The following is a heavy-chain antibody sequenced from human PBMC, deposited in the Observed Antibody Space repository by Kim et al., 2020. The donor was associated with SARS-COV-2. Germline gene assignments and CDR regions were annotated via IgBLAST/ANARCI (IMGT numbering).Heavy chain of an antibody. J-gene: IGHJ4*02. D-gene: IGHD1-20*01. Sequence: ASVKVSCKASGYTFTNYDITWVRQATGQGLEWMGWLNPNSGNTAYAQKFQGRVTMTRNTSISTAYMELSSLRSEDSAVYYCARPAITGGGFDYWGQGTLITVSS. V-gene: IGHV1-8*01. CDR2: LNPNSGNT. CDR3: ARPAITGGGFDY. CDR1: GYTFTNYD.